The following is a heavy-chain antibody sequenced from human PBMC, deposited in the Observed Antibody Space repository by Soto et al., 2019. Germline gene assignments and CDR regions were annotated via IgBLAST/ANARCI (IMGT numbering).Heavy chain of an antibody. Sequence: GGSLRLSCSASGLVLSHYWMSWVRQAPGKGLEWVGRIKSKTDGGTTDYAAPVKGRFTISRDDSKNTLYLQMNSLKTEDTAVYYCTTDSLDFWSGLRLDVWGKGTTVTVSS. CDR2: IKSKTDGGTT. CDR1: GLVLSHYW. CDR3: TTDSLDFWSGLRLDV. V-gene: IGHV3-15*01. J-gene: IGHJ6*04. D-gene: IGHD3-3*01.